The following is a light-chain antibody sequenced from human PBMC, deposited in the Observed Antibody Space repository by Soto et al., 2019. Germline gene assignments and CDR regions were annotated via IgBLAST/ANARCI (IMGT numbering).Light chain of an antibody. V-gene: IGKV3-11*01. CDR3: QQRSNWPPIT. CDR2: DAS. J-gene: IGKJ5*01. Sequence: EIALTQSQATMTLSPGERATLSCRASQSVSSYLAWYQQKPGQAPRLLIYDASNRATGIPARFSGSGSGTDFTLTISSLEPEDFAVYYCQQRSNWPPITFGQGTRLEIK. CDR1: QSVSSY.